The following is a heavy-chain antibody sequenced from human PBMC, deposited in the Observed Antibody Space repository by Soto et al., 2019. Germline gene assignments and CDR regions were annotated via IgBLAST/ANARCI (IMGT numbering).Heavy chain of an antibody. CDR3: ARGQFYDFWSGYYLDY. CDR2: SIPIFGAT. CDR1: GGTFGKSV. J-gene: IGHJ4*02. Sequence: QVPLVQSGAEMKTPGSSVRVSCKASGGTFGKSVITWVRQAPGQGLEWLGGSIPIFGATHYAQKFQGRVTICADEFTTTAYMGLSGLQSEDTAVYYCARGQFYDFWSGYYLDYWGQGTLVIVSS. V-gene: IGHV1-69*01. D-gene: IGHD3-3*01.